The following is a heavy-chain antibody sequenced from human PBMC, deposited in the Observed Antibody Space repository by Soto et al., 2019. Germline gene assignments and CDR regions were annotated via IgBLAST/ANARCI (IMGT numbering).Heavy chain of an antibody. D-gene: IGHD1-7*01. CDR3: ARDYLGYNWNYDWFDP. Sequence: PSETLSLTCAVSGVSISSYYWSWIRQPPGKGLEWIGYVFYNEIINYSPSLKGRVTMSMEMSTNHFSLELRSVTAADTAVYYCARDYLGYNWNYDWFDPWGQGTLVTVSS. V-gene: IGHV4-59*01. J-gene: IGHJ5*02. CDR2: VFYNEII. CDR1: GVSISSYY.